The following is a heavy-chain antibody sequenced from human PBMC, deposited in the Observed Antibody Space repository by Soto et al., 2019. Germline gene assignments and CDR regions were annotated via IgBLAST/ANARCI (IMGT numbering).Heavy chain of an antibody. D-gene: IGHD1-1*01. V-gene: IGHV3-7*03. Sequence: VGSLRLPCAASGFTFSSHWMTWLRQAPGKGLEWVANISPDGSATYYVDSVKGRFTISRDNSKNTLYLQMNSLRAEDTAVYYCAKDRKLDYMLARWSYYHGMDIWGQGTTVTVSS. J-gene: IGHJ6*02. CDR2: ISPDGSAT. CDR3: AKDRKLDYMLARWSYYHGMDI. CDR1: GFTFSSHW.